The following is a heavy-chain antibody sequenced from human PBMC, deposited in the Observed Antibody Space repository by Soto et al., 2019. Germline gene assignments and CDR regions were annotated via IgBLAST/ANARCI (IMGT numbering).Heavy chain of an antibody. J-gene: IGHJ6*02. V-gene: IGHV4-34*01. CDR1: GGSFSGYY. D-gene: IGHD2-21*02. Sequence: QVQLQQWGAGLLKPSETLSLTCAVYGGSFSGYYWTWIRQPPGKGLEWIGEINHSGTINFNPSLKSRFTISLDTSKKHFSLKLSSVTDADTAAYYCARADRTLVTSYSLDVWGQGTTVTVSS. CDR3: ARADRTLVTSYSLDV. CDR2: INHSGTI.